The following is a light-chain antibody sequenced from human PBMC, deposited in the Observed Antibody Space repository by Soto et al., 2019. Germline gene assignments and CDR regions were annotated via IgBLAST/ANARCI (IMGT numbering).Light chain of an antibody. Sequence: QSTSSLSASVXXRVTITXXXXXXISNYLAWYQQKPGKVPKLLIYAASTLQSGVPSRFSGSGSGTDFTLTISSLQPEYVATYYWQKYNSAPLTFGPGTKVDIK. CDR3: QKYNSAPLT. CDR1: XXISNY. V-gene: IGKV1-27*01. J-gene: IGKJ3*01. CDR2: AAS.